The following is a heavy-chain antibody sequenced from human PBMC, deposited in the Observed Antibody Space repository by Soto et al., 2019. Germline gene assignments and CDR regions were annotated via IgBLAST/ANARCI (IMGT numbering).Heavy chain of an antibody. D-gene: IGHD3-10*01. J-gene: IGHJ4*02. CDR3: AKHVVRGVIMACDY. CDR2: ISGSGGST. Sequence: GGSLRLSCAASGFTFSSYAMSWVRQAPGKGLEWVSAISGSGGSTYYADSVKGRFTISRDNSKNTLYLQMNSLRAEDTAVYYCAKHVVRGVIMACDYWGQGTLVTVSS. V-gene: IGHV3-23*01. CDR1: GFTFSSYA.